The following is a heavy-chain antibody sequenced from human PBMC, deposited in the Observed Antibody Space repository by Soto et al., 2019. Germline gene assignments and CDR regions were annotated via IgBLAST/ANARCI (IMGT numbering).Heavy chain of an antibody. J-gene: IGHJ4*02. CDR1: GGSITGYY. Sequence: SQTLSLTCTVSGGSITGYYWSWLRQPPGKGLEWIGYIYDSGTTTYNAALKSRVTISADTSKNQFSLNLRSVTAADTAVYYCARRNYGEEGYFFDFWGQGLLVTVSS. CDR2: IYDSGTT. V-gene: IGHV4-59*08. CDR3: ARRNYGEEGYFFDF. D-gene: IGHD4-17*01.